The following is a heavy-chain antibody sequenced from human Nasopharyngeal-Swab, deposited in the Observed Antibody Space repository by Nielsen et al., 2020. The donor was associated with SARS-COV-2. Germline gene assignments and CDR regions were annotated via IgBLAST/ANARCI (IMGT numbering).Heavy chain of an antibody. CDR2: INPSGGST. CDR1: GYTFTDYY. J-gene: IGHJ3*02. Sequence: ASVKVSCKASGYTFTDYYIYWVRQAPGQGLEWMGIINPSGGSTSYAQKFQGRVTMTRDTSTSTVYMELSSLRSEDTAVYYCAREDSGYSYGYSSGSAAFDIWGQGTMVTVSS. D-gene: IGHD5-18*01. V-gene: IGHV1-46*01. CDR3: AREDSGYSYGYSSGSAAFDI.